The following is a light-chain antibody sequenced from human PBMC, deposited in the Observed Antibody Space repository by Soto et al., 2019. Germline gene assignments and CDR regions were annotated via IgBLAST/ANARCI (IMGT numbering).Light chain of an antibody. J-gene: IGKJ2*01. Sequence: DIQMTQSPSTLSASVGDRVTITCPASQSITTWLAWYQQKPGKAPKLLIYKATNLQSGVPSRFSGSGSGTEFSVTISSLQPDDFATYYCQRYNDYQYIFGQGTKLEIK. V-gene: IGKV1-5*03. CDR3: QRYNDYQYI. CDR1: QSITTW. CDR2: KAT.